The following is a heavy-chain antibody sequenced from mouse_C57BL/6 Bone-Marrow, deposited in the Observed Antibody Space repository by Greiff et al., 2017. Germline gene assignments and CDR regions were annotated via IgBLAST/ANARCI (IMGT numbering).Heavy chain of an antibody. V-gene: IGHV1-15*01. CDR1: GYTFTDYE. D-gene: IGHD2-4*01. CDR3: TRNGRSTMITTRWYFDV. Sequence: QVQLQQSGAELVRPGASVTLSCKASGYTFTDYEMHWVKQTPVHGLEWIGAIDPETGGTASNQKFKGKAILTADKSSSTAYMQLRSLTSEDSAVYYCTRNGRSTMITTRWYFDVWGTGTTVTVSS. J-gene: IGHJ1*03. CDR2: IDPETGGT.